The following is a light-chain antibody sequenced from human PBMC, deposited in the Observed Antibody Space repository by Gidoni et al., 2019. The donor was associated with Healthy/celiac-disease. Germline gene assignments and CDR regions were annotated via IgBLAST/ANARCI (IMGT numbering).Light chain of an antibody. Sequence: DIQMTQSPSSLSASVVDRGTITCRASQGISNSLAWYQQKPGKAPKLLLYAASRLESGVPSRFSGSGSGTDYTLTISSLQPEDFATYYCQQYYSTPMYTFXQXTKLEIK. J-gene: IGKJ2*01. V-gene: IGKV1-NL1*01. CDR1: QGISNS. CDR2: AAS. CDR3: QQYYSTPMYT.